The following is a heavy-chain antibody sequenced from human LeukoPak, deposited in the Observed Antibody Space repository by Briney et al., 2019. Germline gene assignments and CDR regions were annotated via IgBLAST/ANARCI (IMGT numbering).Heavy chain of an antibody. J-gene: IGHJ6*02. CDR3: AKGHASSFYYGIDV. CDR2: ISGSGGST. Sequence: GGSLRLSCAASGFTFSSYAMRWVRQAPGKGLEWVSAISGSGGSTYYADSVKGRFTISRDNSKNTLYLQMNSLRAEDTAVYYCAKGHASSFYYGIDVWGQGTTVTVSS. CDR1: GFTFSSYA. V-gene: IGHV3-23*01. D-gene: IGHD2-2*01.